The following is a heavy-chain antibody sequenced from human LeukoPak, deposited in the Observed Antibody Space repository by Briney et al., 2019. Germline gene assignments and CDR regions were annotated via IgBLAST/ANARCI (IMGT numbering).Heavy chain of an antibody. CDR2: ISSSSSYI. CDR3: ATSLVLVGATRPHFDY. D-gene: IGHD1-26*01. CDR1: GFTFSSHS. J-gene: IGHJ4*02. Sequence: GGSLRLSCAASGFTFSSHSMNWVRQAPGKGLEWVSSISSSSSYIYYADSVKGRFTISRDNAKNSLYLQMNSLRAEDTAVYYCATSLVLVGATRPHFDYWGQGTLVTVSS. V-gene: IGHV3-21*01.